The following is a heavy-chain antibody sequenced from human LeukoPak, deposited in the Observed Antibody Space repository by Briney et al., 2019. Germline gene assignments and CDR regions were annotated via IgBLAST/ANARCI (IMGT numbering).Heavy chain of an antibody. D-gene: IGHD3-16*02. CDR3: ARGGGSYRLDH. J-gene: IGHJ4*02. CDR1: GFSFSSYA. Sequence: PHGESLKISCAVSGFSFSSYAMSWVRQAPGKGLEWVSGISGSGGTTFYADSVKGRFTISRDNSKNTLHLQLDSLRAEDTAKYYCARGGGSYRLDHWGQGTLVTVSS. CDR2: ISGSGGTT. V-gene: IGHV3-23*01.